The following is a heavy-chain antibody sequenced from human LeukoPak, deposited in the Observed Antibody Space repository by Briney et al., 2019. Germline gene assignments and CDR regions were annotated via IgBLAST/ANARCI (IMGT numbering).Heavy chain of an antibody. CDR2: INWNGGST. Sequence: GGSLRLSCAASGFTFDDYGMSWVRQAPGKGLEWVPGINWNGGSTGYADSVKGRFTISRDNAKNSLYLQMNSLRAEDTALYHCARDGATIIRYYYGMDVWGQGTTVTVSS. CDR1: GFTFDDYG. D-gene: IGHD5-12*01. V-gene: IGHV3-20*01. CDR3: ARDGATIIRYYYGMDV. J-gene: IGHJ6*02.